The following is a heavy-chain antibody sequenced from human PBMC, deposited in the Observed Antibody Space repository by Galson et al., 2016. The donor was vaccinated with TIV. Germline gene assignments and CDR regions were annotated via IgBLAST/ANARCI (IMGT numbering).Heavy chain of an antibody. CDR1: GFTFDDYA. V-gene: IGHV3-9*01. D-gene: IGHD5-18*01. CDR3: AKDRAADASMDYYFYHGMDV. Sequence: SLRLSCAASGFTFDDYAMHWVRQRPGKGLEWVSSINWHGNSVVYADSVKGRFAMSRDNAKTSLYLQMNSLRPEDTAVFYCAKDRAADASMDYYFYHGMDVWGHGTAVTVSS. CDR2: INWHGNSV. J-gene: IGHJ6*02.